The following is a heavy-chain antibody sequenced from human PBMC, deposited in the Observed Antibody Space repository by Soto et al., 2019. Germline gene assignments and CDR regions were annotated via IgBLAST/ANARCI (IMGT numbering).Heavy chain of an antibody. D-gene: IGHD3-10*01. J-gene: IGHJ6*02. CDR2: IMPIVGTV. Sequence: QVQLVQSGAEVKKPGSSVKVSCKASGDTFTNYIINWVRQAPGQGLEWMGGIMPIVGTVNYAQKLQGRVTITADESTRTGYMELSSLRSEDRAVYYCARQKFGYPYAMDVWGQGTTVTVSS. CDR1: GDTFTNYI. V-gene: IGHV1-69*01. CDR3: ARQKFGYPYAMDV.